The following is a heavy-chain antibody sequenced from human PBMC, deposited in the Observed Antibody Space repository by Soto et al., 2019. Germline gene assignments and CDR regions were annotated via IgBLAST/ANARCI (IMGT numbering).Heavy chain of an antibody. CDR1: GGTFSSYA. CDR3: ARDTYYDILTPHY. CDR2: IIPYFGTA. V-gene: IGHV1-69*05. D-gene: IGHD3-9*01. J-gene: IGHJ4*02. Sequence: SVKVSCKASGGTFSSYAISWVRQAPGQGLEWMGWIIPYFGTANYAQKFQGRVTITTDESTSTAYMELRSLRSDDTAVYYCARDTYYDILTPHYWGQGTLVTVSS.